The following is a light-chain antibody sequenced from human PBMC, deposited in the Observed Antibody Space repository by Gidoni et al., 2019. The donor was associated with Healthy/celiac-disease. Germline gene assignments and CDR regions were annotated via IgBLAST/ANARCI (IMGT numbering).Light chain of an antibody. CDR2: GVS. J-gene: IGKJ3*01. Sequence: EIVLRQSPGTLSLSPVERATLSCRASQSFSSSYLAWYQQKPGQAPRILIYGVSRRDTGIPDRFSGSGSGTDFTLTISRLEPEDFAVYYCQQFKTFGPGTKVDIK. CDR3: QQFKT. CDR1: QSFSSSY. V-gene: IGKV3-20*01.